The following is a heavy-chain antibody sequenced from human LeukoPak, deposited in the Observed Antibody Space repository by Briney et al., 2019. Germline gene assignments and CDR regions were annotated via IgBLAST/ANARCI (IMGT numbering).Heavy chain of an antibody. D-gene: IGHD1-1*01. CDR3: ATFRDDAGWFDP. V-gene: IGHV1-24*01. J-gene: IGHJ5*02. Sequence: ASVKVSCKVSGYTLTELSMHWVRQAPGKGLEWMGGFDPEDGETTYAQKFQGRVTMTEDTSTDTAYMELSSLRSEDTAVYYCATFRDDAGWFDPWGQGTLVTVSS. CDR2: FDPEDGET. CDR1: GYTLTELS.